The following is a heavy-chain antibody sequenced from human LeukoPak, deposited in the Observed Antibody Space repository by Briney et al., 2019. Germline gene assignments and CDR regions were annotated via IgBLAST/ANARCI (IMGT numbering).Heavy chain of an antibody. CDR3: VRGYCSGATCYHFDY. D-gene: IGHD2-15*01. V-gene: IGHV4-59*11. Sequence: PSETLSLTCTVSGASITNHYWNWIRQPPGKGLEWIGYFYYSGSDNYNPSLKSRITISVDTSKNQFSLKLSSVTAADTAVYYCVRGYCSGATCYHFDYWGQGTLVTVSS. J-gene: IGHJ4*02. CDR1: GASITNHY. CDR2: FYYSGSD.